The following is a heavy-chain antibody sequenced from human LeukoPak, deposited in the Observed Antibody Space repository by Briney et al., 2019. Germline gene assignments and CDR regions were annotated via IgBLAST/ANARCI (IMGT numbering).Heavy chain of an antibody. V-gene: IGHV4-34*01. CDR3: ARQVIYVGSDYYYGMDV. J-gene: IGHJ6*02. Sequence: SETLSLTCAVYGGSFSGYYWSWIRQPPGKGLEWIGEINHSGSTNYNPSLKSRVTISVDTSKNQFSLKLSSVTAADTAVYYCARQVIYVGSDYYYGMDVWGQGTTVTVSS. D-gene: IGHD3-10*01. CDR1: GGSFSGYY. CDR2: INHSGST.